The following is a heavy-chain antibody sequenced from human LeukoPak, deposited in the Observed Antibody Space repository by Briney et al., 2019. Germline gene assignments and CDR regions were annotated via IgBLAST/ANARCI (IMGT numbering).Heavy chain of an antibody. CDR1: GLTFNNYA. J-gene: IGHJ5*02. CDR2: ISKSGDHT. Sequence: GGSLRLSCAVSGLTFNNYAMSWVRQAPGKGLEWVSAISKSGDHTYYAASAKGRFAIYRDNSKNTQYLQMNSLRAEDTAVYYCARAEGWFDPWGQGTLVTVSS. CDR3: ARAEGWFDP. V-gene: IGHV3-23*01.